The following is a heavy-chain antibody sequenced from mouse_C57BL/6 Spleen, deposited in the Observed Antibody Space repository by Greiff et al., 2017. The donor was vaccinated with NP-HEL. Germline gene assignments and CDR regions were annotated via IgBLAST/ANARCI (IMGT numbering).Heavy chain of an antibody. Sequence: EVQLQQSGAELVRPGASVKLSCTASGFNIKDYYMHWVKQRPEQGLEWIGWIDPENGDTEYASKFQGKATITADTSSNTAYLQLSSLTSEDTAVYYCTTITTVVAPDYWGQGTTLTVSS. V-gene: IGHV14-4*01. CDR3: TTITTVVAPDY. CDR2: IDPENGDT. D-gene: IGHD1-1*01. CDR1: GFNIKDYY. J-gene: IGHJ2*01.